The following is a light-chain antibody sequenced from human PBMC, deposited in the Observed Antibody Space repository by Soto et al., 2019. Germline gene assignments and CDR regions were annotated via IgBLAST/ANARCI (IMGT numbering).Light chain of an antibody. V-gene: IGKV3D-11*02. CDR2: DAS. Sequence: IVLTQSAATLSLSPGNGATLSCRASQSINTYLAWYQQKHGQAPRLIIYDASKRATDIPARFSGSGYGTNFTLTISSLETEDFAVYYCQQRRSWQVTFGQGTRLEI. CDR1: QSINTY. CDR3: QQRRSWQVT. J-gene: IGKJ5*01.